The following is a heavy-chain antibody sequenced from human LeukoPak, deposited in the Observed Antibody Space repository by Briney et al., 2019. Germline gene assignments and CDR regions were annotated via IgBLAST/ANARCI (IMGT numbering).Heavy chain of an antibody. CDR2: IIPIFGTA. D-gene: IGHD6-19*01. V-gene: IGHV1-69*05. Sequence: GASVKVSCKASGGTFSSYAISWVRQAPGQEVEWMGGIIPIFGTANYAQKFQGRVTITTDESTSTDYMELNSLRSEYTAVYYCARGAVAGLTWFDPWCQGTLVTVSS. CDR3: ARGAVAGLTWFDP. J-gene: IGHJ5*02. CDR1: GGTFSSYA.